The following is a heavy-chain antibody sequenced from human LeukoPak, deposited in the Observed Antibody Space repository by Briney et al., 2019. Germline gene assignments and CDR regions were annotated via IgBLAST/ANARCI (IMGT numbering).Heavy chain of an antibody. J-gene: IGHJ4*02. CDR3: ARYYYDSSGYYAFGY. V-gene: IGHV3-7*01. D-gene: IGHD3-22*01. Sequence: PGGSLRLSCAASGYTFSNYWMSWVRQPPGKGLEWVANIKQDGSEKYYVDSVKGRFTISRDNAKNSLYLQMNSLRAEDTAVYYCARYYYDSSGYYAFGYWGQGILVTVSS. CDR2: IKQDGSEK. CDR1: GYTFSNYW.